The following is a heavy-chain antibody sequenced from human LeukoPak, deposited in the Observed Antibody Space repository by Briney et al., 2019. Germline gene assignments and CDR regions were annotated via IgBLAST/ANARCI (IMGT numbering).Heavy chain of an antibody. D-gene: IGHD1-26*01. CDR3: AKDARDSGSDYFDY. CDR2: ISGSGGST. J-gene: IGHJ4*02. Sequence: PGRSLRLSCAASGITFRSYGMHWVRQAPGKGLEWVSGISGSGGSTYYADSVKGRFTISRDNSKNTVYLQMNSLRAEDTAVYYCAKDARDSGSDYFDYWGQGTLVTVSS. V-gene: IGHV3-23*01. CDR1: GITFRSYG.